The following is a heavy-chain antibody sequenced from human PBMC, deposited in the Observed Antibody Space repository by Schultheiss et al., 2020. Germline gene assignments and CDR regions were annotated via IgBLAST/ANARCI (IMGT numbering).Heavy chain of an antibody. Sequence: SETLSLTCTVSRDSISGDEYYWGWVRQPPEKGLEWIGGLYHSGSTYYNPSLKSRVTISVDTSKNQFSLKLSSVTAADTAVYYCARWLRPRRGDWFDPWGQGTLVTVSS. J-gene: IGHJ5*02. CDR2: LYHSGST. CDR1: RDSISGDEYY. V-gene: IGHV4-39*07. CDR3: ARWLRPRRGDWFDP. D-gene: IGHD5-12*01.